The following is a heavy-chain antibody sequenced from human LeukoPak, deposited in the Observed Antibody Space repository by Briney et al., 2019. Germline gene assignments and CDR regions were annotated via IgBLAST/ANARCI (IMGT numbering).Heavy chain of an antibody. CDR2: IIPIFGTA. J-gene: IGHJ4*02. D-gene: IGHD5-24*01. CDR3: ASGSMATITIDY. CDR1: GGTFSSYA. Sequence: ASVKVSCKASGGTFSSYAISWVRQAPGQGLEWMGGIIPIFGTADYAQKFQGRVTITADESTSTAYMELSSLRSEDTAVYYCASGSMATITIDYWGQGTLVTVSS. V-gene: IGHV1-69*13.